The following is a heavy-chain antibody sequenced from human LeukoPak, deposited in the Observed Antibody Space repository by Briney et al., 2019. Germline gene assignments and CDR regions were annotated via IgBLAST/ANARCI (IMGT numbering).Heavy chain of an antibody. CDR2: IYYSGST. D-gene: IGHD2-15*01. CDR1: GGSISSGSYY. V-gene: IGHV4-61*01. CDR3: ASYCSGGSCHGRFDY. J-gene: IGHJ4*02. Sequence: SETLSLTCTVSGGSISSGSYYWSWIRQPPGKGLEWIGYIYYSGSTNYNPSLKCRVTISVDTSKNQFSLKLSSVTAADTAVYYCASYCSGGSCHGRFDYWGQGTLVTVSS.